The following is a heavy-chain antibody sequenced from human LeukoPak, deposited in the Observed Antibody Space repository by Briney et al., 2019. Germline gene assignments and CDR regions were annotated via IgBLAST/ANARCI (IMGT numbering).Heavy chain of an antibody. CDR1: GFTFSSYA. V-gene: IGHV3-30-3*01. CDR2: ISYDGSNK. Sequence: GRSLRLSCAASGFTFSSYAMHWVRQAPGKGLEWVAVISYDGSNKYYADSVKGRFTISRDNSKNTLYLQMNSLRAEDTAVYYCARDMGATIILSAFDIWGQGTMVTVSS. CDR3: ARDMGATIILSAFDI. J-gene: IGHJ3*02. D-gene: IGHD5-24*01.